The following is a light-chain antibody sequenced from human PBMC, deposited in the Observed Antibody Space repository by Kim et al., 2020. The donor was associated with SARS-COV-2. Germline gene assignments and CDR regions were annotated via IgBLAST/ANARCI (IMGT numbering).Light chain of an antibody. Sequence: EIVLTQSPATLSLSPGERATLSCRASQSVSSYLAWYQQKPGQAPRLLIYAASARATGIPARFSGSGSGTDFTLTISSLEPEDFAVYYCQQRSIWPLTFGGGTKVEI. J-gene: IGKJ4*01. V-gene: IGKV3-11*01. CDR2: AAS. CDR3: QQRSIWPLT. CDR1: QSVSSY.